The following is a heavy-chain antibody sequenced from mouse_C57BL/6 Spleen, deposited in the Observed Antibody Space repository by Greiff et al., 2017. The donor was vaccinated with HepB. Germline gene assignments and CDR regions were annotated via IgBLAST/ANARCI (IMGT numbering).Heavy chain of an antibody. CDR3: ARGANLNHPFAY. J-gene: IGHJ3*01. D-gene: IGHD6-1*01. Sequence: QVQLQQSGAELVRPGSSVKLSCKASGYTFTSYWMDWVKQRPGQGLEWIGNIYPSDSETHYNQKFKDKATLTVDKSSSTAYMQLSSLTSEDSAVYYCARGANLNHPFAYWGQGTLVTVSA. CDR1: GYTFTSYW. CDR2: IYPSDSET. V-gene: IGHV1-61*01.